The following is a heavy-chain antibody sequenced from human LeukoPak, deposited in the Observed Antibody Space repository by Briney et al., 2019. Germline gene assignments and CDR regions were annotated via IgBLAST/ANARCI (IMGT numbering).Heavy chain of an antibody. V-gene: IGHV1-69*05. J-gene: IGHJ4*02. CDR3: ARDGADY. D-gene: IGHD1-26*01. Sequence: SVKVSCKASGYTFTSYGISWVRQAPGQGLEWMGRIIPIFGTANYAQKFQGRVTITTDESTSTVYMELSSLRSEDTAVYYCARDGADYWGQGTLVTVSS. CDR1: GYTFTSYG. CDR2: IIPIFGTA.